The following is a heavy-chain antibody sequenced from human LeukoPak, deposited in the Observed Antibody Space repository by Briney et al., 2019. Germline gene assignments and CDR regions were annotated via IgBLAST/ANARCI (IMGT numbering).Heavy chain of an antibody. CDR1: GFTFSSCG. D-gene: IGHD6-19*01. CDR3: ARDLAGYSSGHEPFDL. Sequence: GGSLRLSCAASGFTFSSCGMHWVRQAPGKGLEWVAVILSDGSKEFYSDSVKGRFTISRDNSKNTLYLQMNSLRAEDTAVYYCARDLAGYSSGHEPFDLWGRGTLVTVSS. V-gene: IGHV3-33*01. CDR2: ILSDGSKE. J-gene: IGHJ2*01.